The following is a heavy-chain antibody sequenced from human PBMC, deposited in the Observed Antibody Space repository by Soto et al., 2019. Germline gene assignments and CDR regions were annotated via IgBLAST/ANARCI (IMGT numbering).Heavy chain of an antibody. V-gene: IGHV3-53*01. CDR3: TRDWYGLGRN. J-gene: IGHJ4*02. CDR2: IYADGRT. CDR1: GFSVSDNY. Sequence: EVQLVASGGGLIQPGGSLRLSCVVSGFSVSDNYLTWVRQAPGKGLECVSVIYADGRTFYTDSVMGRFTLSRDNSKNMLYLQMNSLRVEDTALYYGTRDWYGLGRNWGQGPLVSVSS. D-gene: IGHD3-10*01.